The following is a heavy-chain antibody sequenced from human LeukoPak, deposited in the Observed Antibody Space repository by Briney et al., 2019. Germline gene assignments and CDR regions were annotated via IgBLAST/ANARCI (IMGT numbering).Heavy chain of an antibody. Sequence: PSETLSLTCTVSGGSISIYYWSWIRQPPGKGLEWIGYIYDSGSTNYNPSLKSRVTISVDTSKNQFSLKLKSVTAADTAVYYCARAGWFGEFYGPLDYWGQGSLVTVSS. CDR1: GGSISIYY. D-gene: IGHD3-10*01. CDR2: IYDSGST. V-gene: IGHV4-59*12. J-gene: IGHJ4*02. CDR3: ARAGWFGEFYGPLDY.